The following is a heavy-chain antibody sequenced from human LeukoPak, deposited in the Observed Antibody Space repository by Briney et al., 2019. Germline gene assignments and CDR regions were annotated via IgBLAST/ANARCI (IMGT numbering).Heavy chain of an antibody. J-gene: IGHJ4*02. CDR3: ARDRGSMMAIWFGELPDNYFDY. Sequence: GGSLRLSCAASGFTFSSYWMSWVRQAPGKGPEWVANIKQDGSEKYYVDSVKGRFTISRDNAKNSLYPQMNSLRAEDTAVYYCARDRGSMMAIWFGELPDNYFDYWGQGTLVTVSS. V-gene: IGHV3-7*01. CDR1: GFTFSSYW. D-gene: IGHD3-10*01. CDR2: IKQDGSEK.